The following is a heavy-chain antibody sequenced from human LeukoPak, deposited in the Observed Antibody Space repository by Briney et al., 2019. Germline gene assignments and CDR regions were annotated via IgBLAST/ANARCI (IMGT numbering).Heavy chain of an antibody. CDR3: ARDSGQHSGYDWSH. Sequence: SETLSLTCAVYGGSFSGYYWSWIRQPPGKGLEWIGEINHSGSTNYNPSLKSRVTISVDTSKNQFSLKLSSVTAADTAVYYCARDSGQHSGYDWSHWGQGTLVTVSS. J-gene: IGHJ4*02. CDR1: GGSFSGYY. D-gene: IGHD5-12*01. CDR2: INHSGST. V-gene: IGHV4-34*01.